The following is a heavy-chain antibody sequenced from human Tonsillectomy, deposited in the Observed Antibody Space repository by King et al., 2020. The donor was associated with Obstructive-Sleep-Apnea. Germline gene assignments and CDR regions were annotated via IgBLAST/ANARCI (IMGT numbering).Heavy chain of an antibody. CDR1: GFTFRAYA. CDR2: ISYDGSKR. Sequence: VQLVESGGGVVQPGRSLRLSCAASGFTFRAYAMHWVRQAPGKGLEWVAVISYDGSKRYYADSVKGRFTISRDNSKNTLYLQMNSLRADDTAVYYCVRDPLDVVWVAAATTSNYFDCWGQGTLVTVSS. V-gene: IGHV3-30*04. J-gene: IGHJ4*02. D-gene: IGHD2-15*01. CDR3: VRDPLDVVWVAAATTSNYFDC.